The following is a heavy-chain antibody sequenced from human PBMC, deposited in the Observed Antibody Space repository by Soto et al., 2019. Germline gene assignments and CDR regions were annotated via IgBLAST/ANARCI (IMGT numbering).Heavy chain of an antibody. D-gene: IGHD2-21*01. Sequence: EVQLVESGGGLVQPGGSLRLSCAASGFTFTGYWMRWVRQAAGKGLVWVSRINSDGGSTSYADSVNGRFTISRDNAKIILYLQMNSLRSEDTAVYYCSRGDGYNLYWGQGTLVTVSS. J-gene: IGHJ4*02. V-gene: IGHV3-74*01. CDR1: GFTFTGYW. CDR2: INSDGGST. CDR3: SRGDGYNLY.